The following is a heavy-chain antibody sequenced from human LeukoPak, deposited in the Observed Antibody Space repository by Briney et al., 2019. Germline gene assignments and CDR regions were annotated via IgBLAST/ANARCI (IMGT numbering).Heavy chain of an antibody. D-gene: IGHD1-26*01. CDR3: ARDLGGSYAWFPNFDY. CDR2: LHYSGTT. J-gene: IGHJ4*02. CDR1: GASLSTYS. Sequence: SETLSLTCTVSGASLSTYSCVWIRQPPGKGLEWIGHLHYSGTTNYNPSLKSRVTISVDTSKNQFSLKLSSVTAADTAVYYCARDLGGSYAWFPNFDYWGQGTLVTVSS. V-gene: IGHV4-59*01.